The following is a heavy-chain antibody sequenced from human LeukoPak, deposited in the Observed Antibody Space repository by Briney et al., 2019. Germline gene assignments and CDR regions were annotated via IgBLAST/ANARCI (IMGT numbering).Heavy chain of an antibody. CDR3: ARGGVDYYGSGTYYLMYYFDY. CDR2: ISGGGGAT. V-gene: IGHV3-23*01. J-gene: IGHJ4*02. D-gene: IGHD3-10*01. Sequence: GGTLRLSCAASGFTFSSYGMSWVRQAAGKGLEWVSGISGGGGATYYADSVKGRFTISRDDPHNTLYLQMNSLRAEDTAVYFCARGGVDYYGSGTYYLMYYFDYWGQGALVTVSS. CDR1: GFTFSSYG.